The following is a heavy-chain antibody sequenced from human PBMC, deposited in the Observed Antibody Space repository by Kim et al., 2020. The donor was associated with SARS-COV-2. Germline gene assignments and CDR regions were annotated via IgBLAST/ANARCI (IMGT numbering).Heavy chain of an antibody. CDR1: GFTFNIFF. V-gene: IGHV3-64*01. J-gene: IGHJ4*02. CDR3: ARERGGYYFDY. D-gene: IGHD3-16*01. Sequence: GGSLRLSCAASGFTFNIFFMHWVRQAPGKGLEYVSFISNNGGDTNYANSVKGRFTISRDNSRNTLFLQMDDLRADDMAVYYCARERGGYYFDYWGQGTLV. CDR2: ISNNGGDT.